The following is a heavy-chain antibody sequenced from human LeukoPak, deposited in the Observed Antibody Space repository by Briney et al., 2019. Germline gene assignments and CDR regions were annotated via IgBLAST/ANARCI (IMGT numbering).Heavy chain of an antibody. Sequence: PGRSLSLSCAASGFTFSSYGMHWVRQAPGKGLEWVAVIWYDGSDKYYADSVKGRFTISRDNSNNTLHLQMNSLRAEDTAVYYCGRAMEVYRLLLDYWGQGTLVTVSS. J-gene: IGHJ4*02. CDR2: IWYDGSDK. V-gene: IGHV3-33*01. CDR3: GRAMEVYRLLLDY. CDR1: GFTFSSYG. D-gene: IGHD2-15*01.